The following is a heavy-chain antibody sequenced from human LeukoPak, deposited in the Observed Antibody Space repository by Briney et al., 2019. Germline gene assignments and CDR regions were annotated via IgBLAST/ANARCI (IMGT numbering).Heavy chain of an antibody. CDR3: ARGGPGAFDI. V-gene: IGHV4-39*07. CDR2: IYYSGST. J-gene: IGHJ3*02. CDR1: GGSISSSNYY. D-gene: IGHD2-15*01. Sequence: SETLSLTCTVSGGSISSSNYYWGWVRQPPGKGLDWIGSIYYSGSTYYNPSLKSRVTISVDTSKNQFSLKLSSVTAADTAVYYCARGGPGAFDIWGQGTMVTVSS.